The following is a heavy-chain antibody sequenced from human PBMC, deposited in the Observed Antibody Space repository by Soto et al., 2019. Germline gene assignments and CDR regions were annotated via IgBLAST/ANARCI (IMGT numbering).Heavy chain of an antibody. CDR3: ARTDSSAYYGDY. D-gene: IGHD3-22*01. CDR2: IGSSGSSI. V-gene: IGHV3-11*01. J-gene: IGHJ4*02. Sequence: QVQLVESGGGLVKPGGSLRLSCAASGFTFRDYYMSWIRQAPGKGLEWVSYIGSSGSSIYYADSVKGRFTISRDNAKNSLYLQMNSLRAEDTAVDCCARTDSSAYYGDYWGQGTLVTVSS. CDR1: GFTFRDYY.